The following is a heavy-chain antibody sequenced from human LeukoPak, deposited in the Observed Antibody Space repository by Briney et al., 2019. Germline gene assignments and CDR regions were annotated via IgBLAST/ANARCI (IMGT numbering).Heavy chain of an antibody. J-gene: IGHJ4*02. Sequence: GGSLRLSCAASGSTFSSYAMHWVRQAPGKGLEWVAVISYDGSNKYYADSVKGRFTISRDNSKNTLYLQMNSLRAEDTAVYYCARAGYSSSWYEFDYWGQGTLVTVSS. CDR1: GSTFSSYA. CDR3: ARAGYSSSWYEFDY. CDR2: ISYDGSNK. V-gene: IGHV3-30-3*01. D-gene: IGHD6-13*01.